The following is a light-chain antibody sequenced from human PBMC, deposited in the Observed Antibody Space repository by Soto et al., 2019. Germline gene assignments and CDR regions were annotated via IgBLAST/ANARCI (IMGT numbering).Light chain of an antibody. CDR2: HAS. J-gene: IGKJ4*01. V-gene: IGKV3-15*01. Sequence: EIVVTQSPATLSVSPGERATLSCRASRYVAGNLAWYQQKPGQAPRLLIYHASTRATGIPARFSGSGSGTEFTLTINSLQSEDFAVYYCQQYDTGLTFGGGTTAEI. CDR3: QQYDTGLT. CDR1: RYVAGN.